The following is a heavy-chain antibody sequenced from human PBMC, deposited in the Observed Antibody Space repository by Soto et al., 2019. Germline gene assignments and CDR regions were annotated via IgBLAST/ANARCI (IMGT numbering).Heavy chain of an antibody. V-gene: IGHV4-59*01. Sequence: PSETLSLPCTVSCGSISSYYWSWIRQPPGKGLGWIGYIYYSGSTNYNPSLKSRVTISVDTSKNQFSLKLSSVTAADTAVYYCARVLAAAGPPYYYYYYGMDVWGQGTTVTVSS. CDR2: IYYSGST. CDR1: CGSISSYY. D-gene: IGHD6-13*01. J-gene: IGHJ6*02. CDR3: ARVLAAAGPPYYYYYYGMDV.